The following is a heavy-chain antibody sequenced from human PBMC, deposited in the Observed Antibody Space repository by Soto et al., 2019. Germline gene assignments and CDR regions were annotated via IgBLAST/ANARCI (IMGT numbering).Heavy chain of an antibody. CDR1: GYTFTGYY. D-gene: IGHD2-8*01. J-gene: IGHJ4*02. CDR3: ARWSGGTSGYLAY. V-gene: IGHV1-2*04. Sequence: QVQLVQSGAEVKKPGASVKVSCKASGYTFTGYYMHWVRQAPGQGLEWMGWINPNSGGTNYTQKFQGWVTVTRDTSISTAYMELSRLRSDDTAVYYCARWSGGTSGYLAYWGQGTLVTVSS. CDR2: INPNSGGT.